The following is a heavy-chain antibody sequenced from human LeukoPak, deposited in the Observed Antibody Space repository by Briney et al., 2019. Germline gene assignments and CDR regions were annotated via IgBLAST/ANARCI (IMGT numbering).Heavy chain of an antibody. CDR2: IAWDDSE. Sequence: ESGPALVKPTQPLTLTFTFYGFSLNSSGVRVSWIRHPPGKALEWLARIAWDDSEFYSTSLKTRLTISKDSSKNQLVLTMTNMDPVDTATYYCARMGAASSGYSHYYYYMDVWGKGTTVTVSS. CDR3: ARMGAASSGYSHYYYYMDV. V-gene: IGHV2-70*04. D-gene: IGHD3-22*01. J-gene: IGHJ6*03. CDR1: GFSLNSSGVR.